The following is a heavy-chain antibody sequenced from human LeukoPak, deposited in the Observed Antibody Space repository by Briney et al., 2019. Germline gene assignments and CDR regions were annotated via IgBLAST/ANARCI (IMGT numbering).Heavy chain of an antibody. CDR2: IYYSGST. D-gene: IGHD1-26*01. V-gene: IGHV4-59*12. CDR3: ARDASGSYYGYYYMDV. CDR1: GGSISSYY. Sequence: SETLSLTCTVSGGSISSYYRSWIRQPPGKGLEWIGYIYYSGSTYYNPSLKSRVTISVHTSKNQFSLKLSSVTAADTAVYYCARDASGSYYGYYYMDVWGKGTTVTVSS. J-gene: IGHJ6*03.